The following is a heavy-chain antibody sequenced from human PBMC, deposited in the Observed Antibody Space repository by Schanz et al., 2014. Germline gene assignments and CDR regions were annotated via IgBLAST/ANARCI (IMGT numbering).Heavy chain of an antibody. CDR1: GITLSGYG. D-gene: IGHD3-3*01. CDR3: ARGVRIDY. J-gene: IGHJ4*02. V-gene: IGHV3-30*03. Sequence: VQLLESGGTVVQPGGSLRLSCAASGITLSGYGLHWVRQAPGKGLEWVGFISFDGRNTGYAHSVKGRFTISRDNAKNSLYLQMNSLTAEDTAVYYCARGVRIDYWGQGTLVTVSS. CDR2: ISFDGRNT.